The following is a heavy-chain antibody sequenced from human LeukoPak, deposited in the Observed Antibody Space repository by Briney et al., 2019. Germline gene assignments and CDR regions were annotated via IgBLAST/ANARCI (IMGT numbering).Heavy chain of an antibody. CDR3: ARVGGLGYYYYMDV. J-gene: IGHJ6*03. CDR2: IIPIFGTA. CDR1: GGTFSSYA. V-gene: IGHV1-69*05. D-gene: IGHD3-16*01. Sequence: ASVKVSCKASGGTFSSYAISWVRQAPGQGLEWMGGIIPIFGTANYAQKFQGRVTITTDESTSTAYMELSSLRSEDTAVYYCARVGGLGYYYYMDVWGKGTTVTVSS.